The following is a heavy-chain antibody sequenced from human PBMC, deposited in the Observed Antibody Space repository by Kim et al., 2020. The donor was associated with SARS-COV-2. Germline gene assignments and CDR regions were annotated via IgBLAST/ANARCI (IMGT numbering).Heavy chain of an antibody. Sequence: ADSVKGRFTIARDNAKNSLYLQMNSLRAEDTAVYYCARDDYGDYNFDYWGQGTLVTVSS. V-gene: IGHV3-21*01. J-gene: IGHJ4*02. CDR3: ARDDYGDYNFDY. D-gene: IGHD4-17*01.